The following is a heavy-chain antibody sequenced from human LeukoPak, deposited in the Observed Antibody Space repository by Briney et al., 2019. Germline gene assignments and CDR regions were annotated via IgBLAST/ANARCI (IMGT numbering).Heavy chain of an antibody. V-gene: IGHV3-21*03. CDR1: GFTFSSYS. J-gene: IGHJ4*02. Sequence: EPGGSLRLSCAASGFTFSSYSMNWVRQAPGKGLEWVSSISSSSSYIYYADSVKGRFTISRDNAKNSLYLQMNSLKTEDTAVYYCTSYDSSGYPRVHFDYWGQGTLVTVSS. CDR3: TSYDSSGYPRVHFDY. D-gene: IGHD3-22*01. CDR2: ISSSSSYI.